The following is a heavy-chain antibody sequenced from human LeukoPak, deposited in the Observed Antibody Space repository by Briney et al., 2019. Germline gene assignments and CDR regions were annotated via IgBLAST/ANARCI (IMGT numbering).Heavy chain of an antibody. V-gene: IGHV3-30*07. D-gene: IGHD3-9*01. J-gene: IGHJ6*03. CDR1: GFTFSSYA. Sequence: GGSLRLSCAASGFTFSSYAMHWVRQAPGKGLEWVAVISYDGSNKYYADSVKGRFTISRDNSKNTLYLQMNSLRAEDTAVYYCAKAEYYDILTGYPPPYYYYMDVWGKGTTVTVSS. CDR3: AKAEYYDILTGYPPPYYYYMDV. CDR2: ISYDGSNK.